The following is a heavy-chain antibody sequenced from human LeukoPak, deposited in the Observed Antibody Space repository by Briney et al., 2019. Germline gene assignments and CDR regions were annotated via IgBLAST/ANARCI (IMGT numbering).Heavy chain of an antibody. J-gene: IGHJ4*02. V-gene: IGHV4-59*08. D-gene: IGHD2/OR15-2a*01. CDR3: AGHHPRNTVDF. CDR1: GGSISSYY. Sequence: PSETLSLTCTVSGGSISSYYWSWIRQPPGKGLEWIAYISDIGSINYDPSLKSRVTISLDTSKNQFSLKLSSVAAADTAVYYCAGHHPRNTVDFWGQGTLVTVSS. CDR2: ISDIGSI.